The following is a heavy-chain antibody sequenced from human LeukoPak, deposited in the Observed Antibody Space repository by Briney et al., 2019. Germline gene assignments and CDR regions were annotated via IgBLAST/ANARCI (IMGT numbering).Heavy chain of an antibody. Sequence: GSSVKVSCKASGGSFSSFAISWVRQAPGQGLEWMGRIIPILGIANYAQKFQGRVTITADKSTSTAYMELSSLISEDTAVYYCVSAGERTYNWFDPWGQGTLVTVSS. CDR1: GGSFSSFA. CDR2: IIPILGIA. CDR3: VSAGERTYNWFDP. D-gene: IGHD6-13*01. J-gene: IGHJ5*02. V-gene: IGHV1-69*04.